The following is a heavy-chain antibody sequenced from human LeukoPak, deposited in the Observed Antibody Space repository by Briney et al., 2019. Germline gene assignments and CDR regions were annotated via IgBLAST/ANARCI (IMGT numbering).Heavy chain of an antibody. V-gene: IGHV4-39*01. CDR2: VYYSGST. CDR3: ARNESVLGTTGLNDFFDN. D-gene: IGHD1-26*01. Sequence: SETLSLTCTVPGGSISRRGDYWGWIRQPPGPGLEWIGSVYYSGSTYYNPSFKSRVTISVDTSRNQFSLQLSYVTAADTAVYYCARNESVLGTTGLNDFFDNWGQGSLVTVSS. CDR1: GGSISRRGDY. J-gene: IGHJ4*02.